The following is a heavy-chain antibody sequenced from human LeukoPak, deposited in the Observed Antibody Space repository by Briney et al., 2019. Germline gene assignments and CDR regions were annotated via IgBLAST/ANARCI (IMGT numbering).Heavy chain of an antibody. Sequence: GRSLRLSCAASGFTFDDYGMNWVRQAPGKGLEWVSGINWDGGSRGNADSVKGRFTISRDNAKNALYLQMNSLRAEDTALYYCARVLAVAGTWGYFDYWGQGTLVTVSS. D-gene: IGHD6-19*01. V-gene: IGHV3-20*04. CDR3: ARVLAVAGTWGYFDY. CDR1: GFTFDDYG. J-gene: IGHJ4*02. CDR2: INWDGGSR.